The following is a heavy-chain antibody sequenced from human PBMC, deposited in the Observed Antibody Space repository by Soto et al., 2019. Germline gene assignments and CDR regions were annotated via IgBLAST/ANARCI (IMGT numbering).Heavy chain of an antibody. J-gene: IGHJ4*02. D-gene: IGHD6-13*01. CDR3: ARGIAAAGGRHFDY. V-gene: IGHV3-48*02. CDR2: ISSSTTTI. Sequence: GGSLRLSCAASGFTFSSYGMNWVRQAPGKGLEWVSYISSSTTTIYYADSVEGRFTISRDNAKNSLHLHMNSLRDEDAAVYYCARGIAAAGGRHFDYWGQGTLVTVSS. CDR1: GFTFSSYG.